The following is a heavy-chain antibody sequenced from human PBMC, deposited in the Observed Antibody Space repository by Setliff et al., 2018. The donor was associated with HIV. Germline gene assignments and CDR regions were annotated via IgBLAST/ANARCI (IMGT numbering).Heavy chain of an antibody. CDR2: IRDSGVSV. Sequence: GGSLRLSCAASGFSFTNYGMTWVRQAPGKGLEWVSGIRDSGVSVYYADSVMGRFTISRDNSKSTLYLQMNSLRVEDTAVYYCARDSSTSSGVVWFDPWGQGTLVTVSS. V-gene: IGHV3-23*01. D-gene: IGHD2-2*01. CDR3: ARDSSTSSGVVWFDP. J-gene: IGHJ5*02. CDR1: GFSFTNYG.